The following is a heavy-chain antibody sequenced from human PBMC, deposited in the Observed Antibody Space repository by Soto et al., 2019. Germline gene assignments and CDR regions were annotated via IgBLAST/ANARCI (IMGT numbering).Heavy chain of an antibody. CDR1: GFTFSSYS. J-gene: IGHJ6*02. V-gene: IGHV3-21*01. CDR3: ARDLEHDIVVVPAAIRIYYYYGMDV. D-gene: IGHD2-2*01. Sequence: LRLSCAASGFTFSSYSMNWVRQAPGKGLEWVSSISSSSSYIYYADSVKGRFTISRDNAKNSLYLQMNSLRAEDTAVYYCARDLEHDIVVVPAAIRIYYYYGMDVWGQGTTVTVSS. CDR2: ISSSSSYI.